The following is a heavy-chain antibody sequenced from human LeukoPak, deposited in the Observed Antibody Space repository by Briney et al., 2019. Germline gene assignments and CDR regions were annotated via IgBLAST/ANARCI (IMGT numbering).Heavy chain of an antibody. J-gene: IGHJ4*02. CDR1: GFTFSSYS. D-gene: IGHD7-27*01. CDR2: ISPSGGGT. V-gene: IGHV3-23*01. CDR3: AQDLAWGAFDH. Sequence: QAGGSLRLSCAASGFTFSSYSMNWVRQAPGKGLEWVSGISPSGGGTYYADSVKGRFTISRDDSKNTLSLQMNSLRVEDTAVYYCAQDLAWGAFDHWGQGTLVTVSS.